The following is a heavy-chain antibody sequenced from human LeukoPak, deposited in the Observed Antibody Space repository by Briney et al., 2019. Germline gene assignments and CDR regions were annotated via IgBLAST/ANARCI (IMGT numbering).Heavy chain of an antibody. CDR1: GGSISSYY. J-gene: IGHJ4*02. Sequence: KPSETLSLTCTVSGGSISSYYWSWIRQPPGEGLEWIGYIYYSGSTNYNPSLKSRVTISVDTSKNQFSLKLSSVTAADTAVYYCARGGGYLYYFDYWGQGTLVTVSS. CDR3: ARGGGYLYYFDY. V-gene: IGHV4-59*01. CDR2: IYYSGST. D-gene: IGHD5-12*01.